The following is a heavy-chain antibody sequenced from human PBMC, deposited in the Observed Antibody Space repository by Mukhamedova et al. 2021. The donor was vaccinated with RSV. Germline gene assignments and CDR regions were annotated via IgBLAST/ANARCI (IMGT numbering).Heavy chain of an antibody. V-gene: IGHV3-73*01. CDR3: TSKNYYGSGSYFNY. Sequence: AYAASVKGRFTISRDDSKNTAYLQMNSLKTEDTAVYYCTSKNYYGSGSYFNYWGQGTLVTVSS. D-gene: IGHD3-10*01. J-gene: IGHJ4*02.